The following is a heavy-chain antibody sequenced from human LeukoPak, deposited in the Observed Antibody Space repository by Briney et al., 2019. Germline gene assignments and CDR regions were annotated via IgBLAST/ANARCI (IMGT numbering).Heavy chain of an antibody. D-gene: IGHD3-10*01. J-gene: IGHJ4*02. Sequence: GASVKVSCRASGGTFSSYAISWVRQAPGQGLEWMGRIIPILGIANYAQKFQGRVTITADKSTSTAYMELSSLRSEDTAVYYCARGVSRGAGLWGQGTLVTVSS. CDR1: GGTFSSYA. CDR2: IIPILGIA. CDR3: ARGVSRGAGL. V-gene: IGHV1-69*04.